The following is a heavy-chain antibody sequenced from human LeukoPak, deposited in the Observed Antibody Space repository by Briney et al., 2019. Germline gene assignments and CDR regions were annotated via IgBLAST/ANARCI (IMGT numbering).Heavy chain of an antibody. CDR2: ISSSSSYT. CDR3: ARDLAVTTVTTFGWFDP. V-gene: IGHV3-11*05. D-gene: IGHD4-17*01. CDR1: GFTFSDYY. J-gene: IGHJ5*02. Sequence: GGSLRLSCAASGFTFSDYYMSWIRQAPGKGLEWVSYISSSSSYTNYADSVKGRLTISRDNAKNSLYLQMNSLRAEDTAVYYCARDLAVTTVTTFGWFDPWGQGTLVTVSS.